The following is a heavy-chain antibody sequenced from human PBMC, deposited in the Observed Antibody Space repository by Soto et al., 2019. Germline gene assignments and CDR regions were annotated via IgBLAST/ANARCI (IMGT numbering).Heavy chain of an antibody. D-gene: IGHD3-22*01. Sequence: SETLSLTCTVSGGSISSYYWSWIRQPPGMGLEWIGYIYYSGSTNYNPSLKSRVTISVDTSKNQFSLKLSSVTAADTAVYYCARDLFGYYDRSGYSVSWGQGTLVTVSS. CDR2: IYYSGST. J-gene: IGHJ4*02. CDR1: GGSISSYY. CDR3: ARDLFGYYDRSGYSVS. V-gene: IGHV4-59*01.